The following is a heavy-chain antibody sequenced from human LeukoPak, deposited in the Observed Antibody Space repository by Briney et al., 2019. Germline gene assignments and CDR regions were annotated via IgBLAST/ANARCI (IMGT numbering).Heavy chain of an antibody. CDR2: INVDGGHI. J-gene: IGHJ3*01. CDR1: RFAFHNYA. V-gene: IGHV3-23*01. CDR3: GKDPNGDYIGAFDF. Sequence: GGSLRLSCAASRFAFHNYAMTWIRQAPERGLEWVSSINVDGGHIKYTDSAKGRFTISRDNSKGTLYLQMDSLRVEDTAVYYCGKDPNGDYIGAFDFWGQGTMVTVSS. D-gene: IGHD4-17*01.